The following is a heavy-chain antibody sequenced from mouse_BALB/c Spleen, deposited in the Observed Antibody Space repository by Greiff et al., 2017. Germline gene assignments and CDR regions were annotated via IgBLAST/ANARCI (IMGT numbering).Heavy chain of an antibody. CDR1: GYTFTSYW. D-gene: IGHD5-1*01. Sequence: VQLQQSGAELARPGASVKLSCKASGYTFTSYWMQWVKQRPGQGLEWIGAIYPGDGDTRYTQKFKGKATLTADKSSSTAYMQLSSLASEDSAVYYCAREGVLGDWGQGTLVTVSA. V-gene: IGHV1-87*01. J-gene: IGHJ3*01. CDR2: IYPGDGDT. CDR3: AREGVLGD.